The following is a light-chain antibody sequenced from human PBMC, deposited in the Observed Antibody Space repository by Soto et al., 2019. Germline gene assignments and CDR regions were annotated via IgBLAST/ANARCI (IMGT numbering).Light chain of an antibody. CDR1: GATSD. V-gene: IGLV1-40*01. J-gene: IGLJ1*01. Sequence: QAVLTQPPSVSGAPGQRVTISCIGATSDVHWYQHLPGTAPKLLIYGNNNRPSGVPDRFSGSKSGTSASLAITGLQPEDEADYYCQSFDSSLSAPYVFGTGTKLTVL. CDR2: GNN. CDR3: QSFDSSLSAPYV.